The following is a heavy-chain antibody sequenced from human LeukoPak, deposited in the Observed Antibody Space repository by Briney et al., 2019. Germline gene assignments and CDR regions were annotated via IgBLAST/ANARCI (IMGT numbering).Heavy chain of an antibody. J-gene: IGHJ4*02. CDR1: GFTFSNYG. CDR2: ISYDGSNK. V-gene: IGHV3-30*18. Sequence: PGGSLRLSCAASGFTFSNYGMHWVRQAPGKGLEWVAVISYDGSNKYYADSVKGRFTISRDNSKNTLYLQMNSLRAEDTAVYYCAKDHQKYYYDSSGPMDYWGQGTLVTVSS. CDR3: AKDHQKYYYDSSGPMDY. D-gene: IGHD3-22*01.